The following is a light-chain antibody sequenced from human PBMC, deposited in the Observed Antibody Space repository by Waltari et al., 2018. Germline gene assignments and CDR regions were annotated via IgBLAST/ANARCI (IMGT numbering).Light chain of an antibody. V-gene: IGKV1-12*01. J-gene: IGKJ3*01. Sequence: DIQMTQSPSSVSTSVGDRVTISCRASQGIGTSLAWYQQKPGNAPQLLIFAASTLQSGVPSRFSGSGSGTDFTLTINCLQPEDFATYYCQQAGSFPFTFGPGTKVDFK. CDR3: QQAGSFPFT. CDR1: QGIGTS. CDR2: AAS.